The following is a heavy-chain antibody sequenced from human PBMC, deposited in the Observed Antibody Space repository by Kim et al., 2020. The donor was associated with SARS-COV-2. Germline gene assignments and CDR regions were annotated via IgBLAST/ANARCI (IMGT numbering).Heavy chain of an antibody. V-gene: IGHV3-23*01. CDR3: AKTPTYYYGSGSYYRNGGIDP. CDR1: GFTFSSYA. CDR2: ISGSGGST. D-gene: IGHD3-10*01. Sequence: GGSLRLSCAASGFTFSSYAMSWVRQAPGKGLEWVSAISGSGGSTYYADSVKGRFTISRDNSKNTLYLQMNSLRAEDTAVYYCAKTPTYYYGSGSYYRNGGIDPWGQGTLVTVSS. J-gene: IGHJ5*01.